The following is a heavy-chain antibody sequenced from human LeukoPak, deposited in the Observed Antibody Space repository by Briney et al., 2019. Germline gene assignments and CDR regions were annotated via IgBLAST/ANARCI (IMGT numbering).Heavy chain of an antibody. V-gene: IGHV4-61*02. CDR2: IYTSGST. D-gene: IGHD3-10*01. CDR1: GGSISSGSYY. CDR3: AREGDYYGSGSYYTPFDY. J-gene: IGHJ4*02. Sequence: PSQTLSLTCTVSGGSISSGSYYWSWIRQPAGKGLEWIGRIYTSGSTNYNPSLKSRATISVDTSKNQFSLKLSSVTAADTAVYYCAREGDYYGSGSYYTPFDYWGQGTLVTVSS.